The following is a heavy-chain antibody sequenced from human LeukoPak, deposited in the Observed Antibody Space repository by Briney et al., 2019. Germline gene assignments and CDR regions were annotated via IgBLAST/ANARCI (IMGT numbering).Heavy chain of an antibody. CDR2: IYTSGST. V-gene: IGHV4-61*02. CDR3: ASGDSSGYYDY. D-gene: IGHD3-22*01. Sequence: SETLSLTCTVSGGSISSGSYYWSWIRQPAGKGLEWIGRIYTSGSTNYNPSPKSRVTISVDTSKNQLSLKLSSVTAADTAVYYCASGDSSGYYDYWGQGTLVTVSS. CDR1: GGSISSGSYY. J-gene: IGHJ4*02.